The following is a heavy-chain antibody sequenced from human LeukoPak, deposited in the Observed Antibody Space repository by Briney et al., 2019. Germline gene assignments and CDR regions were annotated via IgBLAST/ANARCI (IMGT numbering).Heavy chain of an antibody. J-gene: IGHJ6*02. V-gene: IGHV3-49*04. CDR3: TRAGMVRELQSYYYYYGMDV. Sequence: GGSLRLSCAASGFTFTSYWMSWVRQAPGKGLEWVGFIRSKAYGGTTEYAASVKGRFTISRDDSKSIAYPQINSLKTEDTAVYYCTRAGMVRELQSYYYYYGMDVWGQGTTVTVSS. D-gene: IGHD3-10*01. CDR2: IRSKAYGGTT. CDR1: GFTFTSYW.